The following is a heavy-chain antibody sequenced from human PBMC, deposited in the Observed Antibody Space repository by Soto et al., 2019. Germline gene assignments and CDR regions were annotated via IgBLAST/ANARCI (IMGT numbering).Heavy chain of an antibody. CDR2: INPSGGST. J-gene: IGHJ6*02. CDR1: GYTFTSYY. CDR3: ARDGVDTATGYYYGMDV. Sequence: ASVKVSCKASGYTFTSYYMHWVRQAPGQGLEWMGIINPSGGSTRYAQKFQGRVTMTRDTSTSTVYMELSSLRSEDTAVYYCARDGVDTATGYYYGMDVWGQGTTVTV. D-gene: IGHD5-18*01. V-gene: IGHV1-46*01.